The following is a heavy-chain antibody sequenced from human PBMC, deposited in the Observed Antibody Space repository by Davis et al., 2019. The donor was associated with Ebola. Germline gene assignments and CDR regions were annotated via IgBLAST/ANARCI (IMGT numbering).Heavy chain of an antibody. CDR2: MNPNSGNT. V-gene: IGHV1-8*03. D-gene: IGHD3-3*01. CDR3: ARGPEYYDFWSGYYRGEYYFDY. CDR1: GYTFTSYD. Sequence: ASVMVSCKASGYTFTSYDINWVRQATGQGLEWMGWMNPNSGNTGYAQKFQGRVTITRNTSISTAYMELSSLRSEDTAVYYCARGPEYYDFWSGYYRGEYYFDYWGQGTLVTVSS. J-gene: IGHJ4*02.